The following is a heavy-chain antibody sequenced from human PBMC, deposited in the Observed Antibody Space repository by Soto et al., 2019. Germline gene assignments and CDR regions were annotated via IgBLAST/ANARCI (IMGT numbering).Heavy chain of an antibody. CDR2: VSGGGSYV. D-gene: IGHD6-13*01. CDR1: GFSLSTFI. V-gene: IGHV3-21*01. J-gene: IGHJ4*02. CDR3: ARDLGKEPSLGRPGYSRSETFFDL. Sequence: GGSLRLSCAASGFSLSTFIMAWVRQAPGKGLEWVSSVSGGGSYVYHADSVKGRFTILRDNAENSLHLQMDSLRADDTAVYYCARDLGKEPSLGRPGYSRSETFFDLWGQGTQVTVSS.